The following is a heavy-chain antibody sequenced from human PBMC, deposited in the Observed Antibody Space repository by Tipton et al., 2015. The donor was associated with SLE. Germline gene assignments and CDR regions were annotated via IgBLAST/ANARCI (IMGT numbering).Heavy chain of an antibody. V-gene: IGHV4-59*12. Sequence: TLSLTCTVSGGSISSYYWSWIRQPPGKGLEWIGYIYYSGSTNYNPSLKSRVTISVDTSKNQFSLKLRSVTAADTAVYYRARDRGWELLPGGMDVWGQGTTVTVSS. CDR3: ARDRGWELLPGGMDV. J-gene: IGHJ6*02. D-gene: IGHD1-26*01. CDR2: IYYSGST. CDR1: GGSISSYY.